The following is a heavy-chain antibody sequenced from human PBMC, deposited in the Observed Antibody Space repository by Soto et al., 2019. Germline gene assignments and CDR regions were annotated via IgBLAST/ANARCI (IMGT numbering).Heavy chain of an antibody. V-gene: IGHV3-30-3*01. D-gene: IGHD3-22*01. CDR1: GFTFSSYA. J-gene: IGHJ4*02. CDR3: AREDYYDSSGYYAFDY. Sequence: QVQLEESGGGVVQPGRSLRLSCAASGFTFSSYAMHWVRQAPGKGLEWVAVISYDGSNKYYADSVKGRFTISRDNSKNTLYLQMNSLRAEDTAVYYCAREDYYDSSGYYAFDYWGQGTLVTVSS. CDR2: ISYDGSNK.